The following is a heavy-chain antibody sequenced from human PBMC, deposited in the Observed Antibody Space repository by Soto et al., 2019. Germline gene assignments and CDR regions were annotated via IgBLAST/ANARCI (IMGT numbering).Heavy chain of an antibody. CDR2: IKKDGSEK. J-gene: IGHJ6*02. V-gene: IGHV3-7*01. CDR1: GFTFSNFW. Sequence: GGSLRLSCAASGFTFSNFWMTWVRQAPGKGLEWVANIKKDGSEKFYVDSVKGRFTISRDNPKNSLSLQMNSLRAEDTAVYYCARDRGGPPLRYYYGMDVWGQGTTVTVSS. CDR3: ARDRGGPPLRYYYGMDV. D-gene: IGHD2-15*01.